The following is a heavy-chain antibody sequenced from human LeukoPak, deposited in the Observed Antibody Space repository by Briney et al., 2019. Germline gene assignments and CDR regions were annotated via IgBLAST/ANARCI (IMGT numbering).Heavy chain of an antibody. V-gene: IGHV4-61*02. D-gene: IGHD4-17*01. CDR2: IYTSGST. CDR3: ASVQDYGDYYFDY. CDR1: GGSISSGSHY. Sequence: SETLSLTCTVSGGSISSGSHYWSWIRQPAGKGLEWIGRIYTSGSTNYNPSLKSRVTISVDTSKNQFSLKLSSVTAADTAVYYCASVQDYGDYYFDYWGQGTLVTVSS. J-gene: IGHJ4*02.